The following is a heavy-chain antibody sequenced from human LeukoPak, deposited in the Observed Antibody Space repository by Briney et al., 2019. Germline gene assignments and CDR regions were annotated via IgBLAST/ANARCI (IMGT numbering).Heavy chain of an antibody. CDR1: GFTFGDYA. Sequence: GGSLRLSCTASGFTFGDYAMSWVRQAPGKGLEWVGFIRSKAYGGTTEYAASVKGRFTISRDDSKSIAYLQMNSLKTEDTAVYYCTRGTRLRYFDWTGWHYYYGMDVWGQGTTVTVSS. V-gene: IGHV3-49*04. CDR2: IRSKAYGGTT. CDR3: TRGTRLRYFDWTGWHYYYGMDV. J-gene: IGHJ6*02. D-gene: IGHD3-9*01.